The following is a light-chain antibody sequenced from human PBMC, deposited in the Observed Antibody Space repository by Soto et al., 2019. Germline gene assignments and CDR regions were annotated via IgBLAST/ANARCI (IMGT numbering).Light chain of an antibody. CDR2: DAS. V-gene: IGKV3D-20*01. CDR1: QSVSSSY. Sequence: ENVLTQSPATLSLSPGERATLSCGASQSVSSSYLAWYQQKPGLEPRLLIYDASSRATGIPDRFSGSGSGTDFTLTISRLEPEDFAVYYCQRYGSSPLTFGGGTKVEIK. CDR3: QRYGSSPLT. J-gene: IGKJ4*01.